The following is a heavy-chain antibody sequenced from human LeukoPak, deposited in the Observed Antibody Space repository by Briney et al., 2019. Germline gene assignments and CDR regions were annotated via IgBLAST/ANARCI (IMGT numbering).Heavy chain of an antibody. J-gene: IGHJ4*02. CDR3: VRGSVADY. CDR1: GFTFSNYE. CDR2: ISSSGLTI. V-gene: IGHV3-48*03. Sequence: GGSLRLSCAASGFTFSNYEVNWVRQAPGQGLEWVSYISSSGLTIYYGDSMKGRFTISRDNAKNSLYLQMNSLRAEDTAVYYCVRGSVADYWGQGTLVTVSS.